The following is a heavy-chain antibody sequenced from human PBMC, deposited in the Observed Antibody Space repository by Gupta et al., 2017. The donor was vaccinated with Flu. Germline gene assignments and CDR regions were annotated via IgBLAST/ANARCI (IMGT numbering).Heavy chain of an antibody. V-gene: IGHV1-46*01. J-gene: IGHJ4*02. Sequence: QVHLVQSGAEVKKPGASVRISCKASGYTFTNFFIHWVRQVPGQGLQWVGLIHPGGGKPIYTQKFQGRVTMTTDTSASTVYLELNSLGPEDTAIYYCAREPLDFDDYEDFWGQGTLVTVSS. CDR3: AREPLDFDDYEDF. D-gene: IGHD4-17*01. CDR2: IHPGGGKP. CDR1: GYTFTNFF.